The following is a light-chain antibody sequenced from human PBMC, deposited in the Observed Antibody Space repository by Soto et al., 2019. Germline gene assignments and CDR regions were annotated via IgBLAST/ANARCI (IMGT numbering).Light chain of an antibody. CDR2: DAS. Sequence: DIQMTQSPSSLSASVGDRVTITCQASQDISNYLSWYQQKPGQAPKLLIYDASNLETGVPSRFSGSGSGTDFIFTINNLQPGDFATYYCQHYDNLPLTFGPGTKVDFK. V-gene: IGKV1-33*01. CDR1: QDISNY. CDR3: QHYDNLPLT. J-gene: IGKJ3*01.